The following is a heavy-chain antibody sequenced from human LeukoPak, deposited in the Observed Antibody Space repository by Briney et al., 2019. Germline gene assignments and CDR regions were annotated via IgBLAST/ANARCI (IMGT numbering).Heavy chain of an antibody. J-gene: IGHJ4*02. Sequence: GGSLRLSCAASGFTFSSYWMHWVRQAPGKGLVWVSRINTDGSSASYADSLKGRFTVSRDNAKNTLYLEMNSLTGDDTAVYYCLRGCLEPFDYWGQGTLVTVSS. V-gene: IGHV3-74*01. D-gene: IGHD1-14*01. CDR2: INTDGSSA. CDR3: LRGCLEPFDY. CDR1: GFTFSSYW.